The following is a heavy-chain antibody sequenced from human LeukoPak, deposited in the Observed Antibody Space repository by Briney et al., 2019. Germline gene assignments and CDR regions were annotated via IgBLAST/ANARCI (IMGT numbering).Heavy chain of an antibody. CDR1: GFTFSSYS. CDR3: ARCLGATRCAFDI. V-gene: IGHV3-21*01. CDR2: ISSSSSYI. J-gene: IGHJ3*02. D-gene: IGHD1-26*01. Sequence: GGSLRLSCAASGFTFSSYSMHWVRQAPGKGLEWVSSISSSSSYIYYADSVKGRFTISRDNAKNSLYLQMNSLRAEDTAVYYCARCLGATRCAFDIWGQGTMVTVSS.